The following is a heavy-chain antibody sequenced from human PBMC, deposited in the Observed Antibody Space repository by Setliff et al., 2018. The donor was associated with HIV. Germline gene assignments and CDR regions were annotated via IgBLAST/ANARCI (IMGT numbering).Heavy chain of an antibody. CDR3: VRGSGYYYFDN. CDR1: GFTFSSYW. J-gene: IGHJ4*02. D-gene: IGHD3-22*01. CDR2: MNTDGSST. Sequence: GGSLRLSCAASGFTFSSYWMHWVRQAPGKGLVWVFGMNTDGSSTRYADSVKGRFTISRDNAKNMLYLQMNSLSADETAVYYCVRGSGYYYFDNWGQGALVTV. V-gene: IGHV3-74*01.